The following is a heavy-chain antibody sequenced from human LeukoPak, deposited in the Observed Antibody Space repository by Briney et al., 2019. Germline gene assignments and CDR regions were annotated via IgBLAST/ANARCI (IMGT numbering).Heavy chain of an antibody. CDR3: AKGARWGVPAAMVRDAFDI. J-gene: IGHJ3*02. D-gene: IGHD2-2*01. CDR1: GFTFSSYA. V-gene: IGHV3-23*01. Sequence: PGGSLRLSCAASGFTFSSYAMSWVRQAPGKGLEWVSAISGSGGSTYYADSVKGRFTISRDNSKNTLYLQMNSLRAEDTAVYYCAKGARWGVPAAMVRDAFDIWGQGTMVTVSS. CDR2: ISGSGGST.